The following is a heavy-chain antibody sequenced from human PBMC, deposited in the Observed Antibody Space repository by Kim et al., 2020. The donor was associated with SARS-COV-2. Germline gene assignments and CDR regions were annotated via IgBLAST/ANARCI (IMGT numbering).Heavy chain of an antibody. D-gene: IGHD3-22*01. J-gene: IGHJ4*02. CDR3: ASEILSWEDSSGTDY. V-gene: IGHV6-1*01. Sequence: VSVKSRITINPDTSKNQFSLQLTSVTPEDTAVYYCASEILSWEDSSGTDYWGQGTLVTVSS.